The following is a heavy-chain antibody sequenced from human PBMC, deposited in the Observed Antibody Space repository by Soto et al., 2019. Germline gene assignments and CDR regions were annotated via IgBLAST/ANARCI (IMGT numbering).Heavy chain of an antibody. V-gene: IGHV3-30*04. Sequence: GGSLRLSCAASGFTFSNYTMHWVRQAPGKGLEWVALISYDEIDKYFADAVKGRFTISRDNSKNTLYLQMDSLRAEDTAVYYCAGRSGSSDYWGRGTLVTVS. CDR2: ISYDEIDK. CDR1: GFTFSNYT. J-gene: IGHJ4*02. CDR3: AGRSGSSDY. D-gene: IGHD3-10*01.